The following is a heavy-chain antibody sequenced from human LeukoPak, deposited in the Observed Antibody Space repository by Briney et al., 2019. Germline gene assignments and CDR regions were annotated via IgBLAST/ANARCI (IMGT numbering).Heavy chain of an antibody. V-gene: IGHV4-59*01. CDR1: GGSISSYY. J-gene: IGHJ6*03. CDR3: AREEYSYGGYYYMDV. CDR2: IYYSGST. D-gene: IGHD5-18*01. Sequence: SETLSLTCTVSGGSISSYYWSWIRQPPGKGLEWIGYIYYSGSTNYNPSPKSRVTISVDTSKNQFSLKLSSVTAADTAVYYCAREEYSYGGYYYMDVWAKGTTVTVSS.